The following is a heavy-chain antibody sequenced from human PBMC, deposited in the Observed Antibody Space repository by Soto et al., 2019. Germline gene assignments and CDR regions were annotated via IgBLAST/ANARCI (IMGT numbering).Heavy chain of an antibody. V-gene: IGHV3-72*01. CDR2: TKNKAQRYTT. CDR3: VRWDSGNPEN. J-gene: IGHJ4*02. D-gene: IGHD1-26*01. Sequence: EVQLVESGGGLVQPGGSLRLSCVVSGVTLSDHYIDWVRQAPGKGLEWVGRTKNKAQRYTTEYAASVKGRFTISREDSETSVYLHMHSLKNEDTAVYYCVRWDSGNPENWGQGTLVTVSS. CDR1: GVTLSDHY.